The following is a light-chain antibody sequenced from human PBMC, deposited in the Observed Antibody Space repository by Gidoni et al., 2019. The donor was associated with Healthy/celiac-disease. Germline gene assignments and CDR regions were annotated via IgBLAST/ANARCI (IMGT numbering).Light chain of an antibody. CDR1: QGISSY. J-gene: IGKJ3*01. V-gene: IGKV1-8*01. Sequence: SASTGDRVTITCRASQGISSYLAWYHQKPGKAPKLLIYAASTLQSGVPSRFSGSGSGTDFTLTISCLQSEDFATYYCQQYYSYPPAFGPGTKVDIK. CDR2: AAS. CDR3: QQYYSYPPA.